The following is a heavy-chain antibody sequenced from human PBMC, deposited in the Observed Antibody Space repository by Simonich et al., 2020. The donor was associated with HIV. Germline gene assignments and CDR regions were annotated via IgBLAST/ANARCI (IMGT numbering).Heavy chain of an antibody. CDR3: AKDRYYNFWSGYYDY. CDR1: GFTFSSYV. Sequence: EVQLLESGGGLVQPGGSLRLSCAASGFTFSSYVMSWVRRAPGKGREWVSAISGSGGSTYYADSVKGRFTISRDNSKNTLYLQMNSLRAEDTAVYYCAKDRYYNFWSGYYDYWGQGTLVTVSS. J-gene: IGHJ4*02. V-gene: IGHV3-23*01. CDR2: ISGSGGST. D-gene: IGHD3-3*01.